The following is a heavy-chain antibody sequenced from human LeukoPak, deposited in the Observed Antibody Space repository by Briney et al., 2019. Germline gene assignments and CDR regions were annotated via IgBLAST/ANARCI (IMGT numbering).Heavy chain of an antibody. CDR2: IRYDGSNK. J-gene: IGHJ4*02. Sequence: PGGSLRLSCAASGFTFSSYGMHWVRQAPGKGLEWVAFIRYDGSNKYYADSVKGRFTISRDNSKNTLYLQMNSLRAEDTAVYYCARGQERWYSNSWSFDYWGQGTLVTVSS. CDR1: GFTFSSYG. CDR3: ARGQERWYSNSWSFDY. V-gene: IGHV3-30*02. D-gene: IGHD6-13*01.